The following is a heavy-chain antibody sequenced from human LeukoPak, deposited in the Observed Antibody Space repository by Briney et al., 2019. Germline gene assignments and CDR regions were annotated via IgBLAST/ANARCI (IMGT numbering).Heavy chain of an antibody. CDR1: GLMFSNYA. D-gene: IGHD3-22*01. Sequence: PGGSLRLSCVASGLMFSNYAMNWVRQAPGKGLEWVALIGTNPAATHYPDSVQGRFTISRDNSRNTLYLQMNSLRVEGTAIYYCAKDLDSTGYYSYNYWGQGTLVTVSS. J-gene: IGHJ4*02. CDR3: AKDLDSTGYYSYNY. V-gene: IGHV3-23*01. CDR2: IGTNPAAT.